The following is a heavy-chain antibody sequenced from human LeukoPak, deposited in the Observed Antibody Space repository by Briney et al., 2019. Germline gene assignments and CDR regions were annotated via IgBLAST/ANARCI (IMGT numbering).Heavy chain of an antibody. CDR2: ISGDGGST. CDR3: ARVGGYYGADY. Sequence: GGSLRLPCAASGFTFDDYAMHWVRQAPGKGLEWVSLISGDGGSTYYADSVKGRFTISRDNSKNSLYLQMNSLRAEDTAVYYCARVGGYYGADYWGQGTLVTVSS. D-gene: IGHD4/OR15-4a*01. V-gene: IGHV3-43*02. CDR1: GFTFDDYA. J-gene: IGHJ4*02.